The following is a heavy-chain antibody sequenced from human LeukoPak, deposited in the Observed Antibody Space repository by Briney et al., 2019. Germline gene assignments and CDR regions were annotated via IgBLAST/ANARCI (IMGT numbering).Heavy chain of an antibody. CDR1: GGSFSGYY. V-gene: IGHV4-34*01. CDR3: ARDPGIAAALNWFDP. CDR2: INHSGST. J-gene: IGHJ5*02. Sequence: SETLSLTCAVYGGSFSGYYWSWIRQPPGKGLEWIGEINHSGSTNYNPSLKSRVTISVDTSKNQFSLKLSSVPAADTAVYYCARDPGIAAALNWFDPWGQGTLVTVSS. D-gene: IGHD6-13*01.